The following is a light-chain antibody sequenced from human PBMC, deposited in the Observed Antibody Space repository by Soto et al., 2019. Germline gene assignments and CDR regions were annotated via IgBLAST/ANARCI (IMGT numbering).Light chain of an antibody. J-gene: IGKJ1*01. V-gene: IGKV3-20*01. CDR1: QSVSNNY. Sequence: EIVLTQSPGTLSLSPGERATLSCRASQSVSNNYLAWYQQKPGQAPRLLIYGASNRATGIPDRFSGSGSGTDFTLTISRMEPEDFAVYYCQQYGSSGTFGQGTKVDIK. CDR2: GAS. CDR3: QQYGSSGT.